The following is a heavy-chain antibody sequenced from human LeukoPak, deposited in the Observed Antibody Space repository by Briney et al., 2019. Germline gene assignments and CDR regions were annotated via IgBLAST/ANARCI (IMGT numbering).Heavy chain of an antibody. Sequence: GASVKVSCKVSGYTLTELSMHWVRQAPGKGLEWMGGFDPEDGETIYAQKFQGRVTMTEDTSTDTAYMELSSLRSEDTAVYYCATDQSGGYYDSSGYLDFDYWGQGTLVTVSS. J-gene: IGHJ4*02. D-gene: IGHD3-22*01. CDR2: FDPEDGET. CDR3: ATDQSGGYYDSSGYLDFDY. CDR1: GYTLTELS. V-gene: IGHV1-24*01.